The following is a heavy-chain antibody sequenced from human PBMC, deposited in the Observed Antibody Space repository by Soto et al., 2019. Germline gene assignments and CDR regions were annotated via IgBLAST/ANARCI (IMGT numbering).Heavy chain of an antibody. Sequence: QVQLVESGGGVVQPGGSLRLSCAASGFTFRNHAMHWVRQAPGKGLECLAVIAYDGSNAFYRDSVKGRFTISRDNSKNKLYLHLNTVISKDTGVYYCARAAREDILVVVGARPGEYGIDIWGQGTTVTVSS. CDR3: ARAAREDILVVVGARPGEYGIDI. D-gene: IGHD2-15*01. V-gene: IGHV3-30-3*01. CDR1: GFTFRNHA. J-gene: IGHJ6*02. CDR2: IAYDGSNA.